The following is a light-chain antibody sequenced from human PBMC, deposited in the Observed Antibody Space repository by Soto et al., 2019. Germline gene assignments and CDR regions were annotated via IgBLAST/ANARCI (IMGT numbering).Light chain of an antibody. CDR1: DSNIWYNS. V-gene: IGLV1-51*02. CDR3: GTWDNGLSAVV. J-gene: IGLJ2*01. Sequence: QSVLTQPPSVSAAPGQKITISCSGSDSNIWYNSVSWYQQLPGTAPKLLISANDERPSDLPDRFSASKSGTSATLGITGLQNGDEATYFCGTWDNGLSAVVFGGGTKLTVL. CDR2: AND.